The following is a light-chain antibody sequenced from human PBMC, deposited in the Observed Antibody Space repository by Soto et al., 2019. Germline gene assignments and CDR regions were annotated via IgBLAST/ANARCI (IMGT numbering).Light chain of an antibody. CDR1: QTVSGSY. CDR2: GAS. J-gene: IGKJ5*01. V-gene: IGKV3-20*01. CDR3: QQYNKWSSIS. Sequence: EIVMTQSPATLSVSPGERVTLSCRASQTVSGSYVAWYQQKPGQTPRLLIYGASSRATGIPDRFSGSGSGTDFTLTISRLEPEDFAVYHCQQYNKWSSISFGQGTRLEIK.